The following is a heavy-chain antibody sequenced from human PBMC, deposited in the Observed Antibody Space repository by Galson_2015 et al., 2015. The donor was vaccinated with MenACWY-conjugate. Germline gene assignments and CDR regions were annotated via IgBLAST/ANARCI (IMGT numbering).Heavy chain of an antibody. CDR1: GGTFSSYA. Sequence: SVKVSCKASGGTFSSYAISWVRQAPGQGLEWMGRIIPILGIANYAQKFQGRVTITADKSTSTAYMELSSLRSEDTAVYYCAREGIQLWLRGYFYYGMDVWGQGTTVTVSS. D-gene: IGHD5-18*01. V-gene: IGHV1-69*04. CDR3: AREGIQLWLRGYFYYGMDV. J-gene: IGHJ6*02. CDR2: IIPILGIA.